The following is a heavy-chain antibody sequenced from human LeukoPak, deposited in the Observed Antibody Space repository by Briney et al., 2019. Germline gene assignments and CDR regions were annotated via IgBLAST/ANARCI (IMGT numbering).Heavy chain of an antibody. V-gene: IGHV3-23*01. CDR2: IPGGGGST. CDR3: AKDHPDWGSSFQY. D-gene: IGHD7-27*01. Sequence: WRSLRLSCAASGFTLTSYAINSVRTAPAKGLDRVSAIPGGGGSTYYADSVKGRFTISRDNSKNTLYLQMNSLRDEDTAVYYCAKDHPDWGSSFQYWGQGTLVTVSS. CDR1: GFTLTSYA. J-gene: IGHJ4*02.